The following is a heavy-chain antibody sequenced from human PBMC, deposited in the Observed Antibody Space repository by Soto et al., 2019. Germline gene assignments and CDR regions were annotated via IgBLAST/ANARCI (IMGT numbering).Heavy chain of an antibody. CDR3: ARPLGDY. CDR1: GGSFSGYY. V-gene: IGHV4-34*01. Sequence: PXGTLSLTCAVYGGSFSGYYWSWIRQPPGKGLEWIGEINHSGSTNYNPSLKSRVTISVDTSKNQFSLKLSSVTAADTAVYYCARPLGDYWGQGTLVTVSS. CDR2: INHSGST. J-gene: IGHJ4*02.